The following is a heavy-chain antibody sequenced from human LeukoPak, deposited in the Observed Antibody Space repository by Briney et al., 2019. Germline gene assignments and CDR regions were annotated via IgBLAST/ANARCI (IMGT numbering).Heavy chain of an antibody. CDR2: MNPNRGDT. D-gene: IGHD6-13*01. Sequence: ASVKVSCKASGYTFTSYDIHWVRQATGQGLEWMGRMNPNRGDTDYAQKFQGRVTMTRDTSISTAYMELSRLRSDDTAVYYCARAPAGAAGTIDYWGQGTLVTVSS. CDR1: GYTFTSYD. CDR3: ARAPAGAAGTIDY. V-gene: IGHV1-8*01. J-gene: IGHJ4*02.